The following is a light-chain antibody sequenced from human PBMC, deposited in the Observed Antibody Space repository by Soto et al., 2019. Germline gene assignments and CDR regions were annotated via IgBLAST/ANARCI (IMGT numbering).Light chain of an antibody. Sequence: QSALTQPASVSGSPGQWTTISCAGSSSDVGSYNLVSWYQQHPGKAPKLLIYEATKRPSGVSNRFTASKSGNTASLAISDLQAEDEADYYCCSYAGSHTVVFGGGTKLTVL. CDR3: CSYAGSHTVV. V-gene: IGLV2-23*01. CDR1: SSDVGSYNL. J-gene: IGLJ3*02. CDR2: EAT.